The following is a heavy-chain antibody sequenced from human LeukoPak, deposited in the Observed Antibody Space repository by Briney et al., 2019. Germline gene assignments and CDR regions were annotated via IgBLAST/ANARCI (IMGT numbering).Heavy chain of an antibody. CDR1: GFTFSSYE. Sequence: GGSLRLSCAASGFTFSSYEMNWVRQAPGKGLEWVSYISSSGSTIYYADSVKCRFTISRDNAKNSLYLQMNSLRAEDTAVYYCARGANTAMDHYYGMDVWGKGTTVTVSS. CDR2: ISSSGSTI. J-gene: IGHJ6*04. D-gene: IGHD5-18*01. CDR3: ARGANTAMDHYYGMDV. V-gene: IGHV3-48*03.